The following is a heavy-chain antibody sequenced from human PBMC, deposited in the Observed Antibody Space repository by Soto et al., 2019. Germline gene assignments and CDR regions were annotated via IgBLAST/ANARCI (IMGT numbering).Heavy chain of an antibody. CDR3: AREDIAAAGTGGYYYYYMDV. D-gene: IGHD6-13*01. Sequence: QVQLVQSGAEVKKPVASVKVSCKASGYTFTSYAMHWVRQAPGQRLEWMGWINAGNGNTKYSQKFQGRVTITRDTSANTAYMELSSLRSEDTAVYYCAREDIAAAGTGGYYYYYMDVWGKGTTVTVSS. J-gene: IGHJ6*03. CDR1: GYTFTSYA. CDR2: INAGNGNT. V-gene: IGHV1-3*01.